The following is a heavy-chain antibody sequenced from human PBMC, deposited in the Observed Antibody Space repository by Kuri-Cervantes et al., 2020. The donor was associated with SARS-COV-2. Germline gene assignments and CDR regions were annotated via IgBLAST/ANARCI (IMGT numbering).Heavy chain of an antibody. J-gene: IGHJ4*02. CDR1: GFTFSSYW. CDR3: ATGVRGYSYGPDY. D-gene: IGHD5-18*01. V-gene: IGHV3-7*05. Sequence: GESLKISCAASGFTFSSYWMRWVRQAPGKGLEWVANIKQDGSEKYYVDSVKGRFTISRDNAKNSLYLQMNSLRAEDTAVYYCATGVRGYSYGPDYWGQGTLVTVSS. CDR2: IKQDGSEK.